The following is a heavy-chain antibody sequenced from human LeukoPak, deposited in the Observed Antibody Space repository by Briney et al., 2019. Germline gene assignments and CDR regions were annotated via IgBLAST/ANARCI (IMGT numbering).Heavy chain of an antibody. J-gene: IGHJ6*02. V-gene: IGHV4-30-4*01. D-gene: IGHD6-13*01. Sequence: PSETLSLTCTVSGGSISSGDYYWSWIRQPPGKGLEWIGYIYYSGSTYYNPSLKSRVTISVDTSKNQFSLELSSVTAADTAVYYCARDIAAAHYGMDVWGQGTTVTVSS. CDR2: IYYSGST. CDR3: ARDIAAAHYGMDV. CDR1: GGSISSGDYY.